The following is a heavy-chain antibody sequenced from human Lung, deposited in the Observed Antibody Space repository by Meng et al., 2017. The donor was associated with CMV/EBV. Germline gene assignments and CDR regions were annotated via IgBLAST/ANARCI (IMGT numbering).Heavy chain of an antibody. CDR3: ASFPPPGKQWLVTDY. D-gene: IGHD6-19*01. J-gene: IGHJ4*02. V-gene: IGHV4-4*02. CDR2: IYHSGST. Sequence: QLEGPAPGPVQLYRTRSPPRHVSGGSISSSNWWSWVRQPPGKGLEWIGEIYHSGSTNYNPSLKSRVTISVDKSKNQFSLKLSSVTAADTAVYYCASFPPPGKQWLVTDYWGQGTLVTVSS. CDR1: GGSISSSNW.